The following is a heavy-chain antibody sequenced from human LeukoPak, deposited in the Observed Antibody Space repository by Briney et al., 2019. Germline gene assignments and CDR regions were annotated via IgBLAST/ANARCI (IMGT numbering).Heavy chain of an antibody. V-gene: IGHV3-30*18. J-gene: IGHJ6*02. CDR1: GFTFSSYG. CDR2: ISYDGSNK. Sequence: SGGSLRLSCAASGFTFSSYGMHWVRQAPGKGLEWVAVISYDGSNKYYADSVKGRFTISRDNSKNTLYLQMNSLRAEDTAVYHCAKGRAPYYYGSGSYSLYGMDVWGQGTTVTVSS. CDR3: AKGRAPYYYGSGSYSLYGMDV. D-gene: IGHD3-10*01.